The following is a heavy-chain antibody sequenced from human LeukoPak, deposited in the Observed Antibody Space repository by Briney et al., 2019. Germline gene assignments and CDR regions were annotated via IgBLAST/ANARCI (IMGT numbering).Heavy chain of an antibody. CDR1: GGTFSSYA. CDR2: IIPIFGTA. V-gene: IGHV1-69*13. CDR3: ASVRDYYDSSGYYYFDY. Sequence: ASVTVSCKASGGTFSSYAISWVRQAPGQGLEWMGGIIPIFGTANYAQKFQGRVTITADESTSTAYMELSSLRSEDTAVYYCASVRDYYDSSGYYYFDYWGQGTLVTVSS. J-gene: IGHJ4*02. D-gene: IGHD3-22*01.